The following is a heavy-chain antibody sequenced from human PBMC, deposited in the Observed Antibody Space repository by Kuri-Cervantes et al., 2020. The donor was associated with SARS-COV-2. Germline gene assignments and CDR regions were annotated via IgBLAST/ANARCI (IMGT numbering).Heavy chain of an antibody. D-gene: IGHD3-3*01. Sequence: GGSLRLSCEVSGFTFDDYAMHWVRQAPGKGLEWVSGISWNSGSIGYADSVKGRFSISRDNSDNMVFLQMNSLRAEDTAVYFCAKDQPYFNYDVWSASYSRGSSRLHYHYMDVWGTGTWVTVSS. CDR2: ISWNSGSI. CDR3: AKDQPYFNYDVWSASYSRGSSRLHYHYMDV. V-gene: IGHV3-9*01. J-gene: IGHJ6*03. CDR1: GFTFDDYA.